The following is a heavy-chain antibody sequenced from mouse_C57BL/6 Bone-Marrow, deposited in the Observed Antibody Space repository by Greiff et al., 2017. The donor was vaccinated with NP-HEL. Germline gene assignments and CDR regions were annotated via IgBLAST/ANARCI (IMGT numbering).Heavy chain of an antibody. Sequence: VQLQQSGAELVRPGASVKLSCTASGFNIKDDYMHWVKQRPEQGLEWIGWIDPENGDTEYASKFQGKATITADTSSNTAYLQLSSLTSEDTAVYYSTTPITTVVEGYFDVWGTGTTVTVSS. D-gene: IGHD1-1*01. CDR3: TTPITTVVEGYFDV. CDR1: GFNIKDDY. CDR2: IDPENGDT. V-gene: IGHV14-4*01. J-gene: IGHJ1*03.